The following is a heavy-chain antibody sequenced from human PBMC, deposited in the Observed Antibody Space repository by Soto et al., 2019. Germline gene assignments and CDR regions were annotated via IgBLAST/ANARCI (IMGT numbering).Heavy chain of an antibody. J-gene: IGHJ4*02. D-gene: IGHD1-26*01. Sequence: ASVKVSCKASGCTFTGYYIHWVRQAPGQGLEWMGRINPNNGDTTYAQKFQGRVTMTRDTSITTAYMELSSLISDDTAVYYCARRGGYYDYWGQGTLVTVSS. CDR1: GCTFTGYY. CDR3: ARRGGYYDY. V-gene: IGHV1-2*06. CDR2: INPNNGDT.